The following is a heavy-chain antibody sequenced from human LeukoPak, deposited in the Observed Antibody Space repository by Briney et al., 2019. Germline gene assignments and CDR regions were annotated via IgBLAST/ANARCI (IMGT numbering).Heavy chain of an antibody. J-gene: IGHJ4*02. Sequence: GGSLRLSCAASGFTFSSYAMSWVRQAPGKGLEWVSAISGSGGSTYYADSVKGRFTISRDNSKNTLYLQMNSLRAEGTAVYYCAKVVIVVVPAAMDYWGQGTLVTVSS. CDR3: AKVVIVVVPAAMDY. V-gene: IGHV3-23*01. CDR2: ISGSGGST. D-gene: IGHD2-2*01. CDR1: GFTFSSYA.